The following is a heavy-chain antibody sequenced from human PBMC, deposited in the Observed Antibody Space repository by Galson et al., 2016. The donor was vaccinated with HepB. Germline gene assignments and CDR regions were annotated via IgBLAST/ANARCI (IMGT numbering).Heavy chain of an antibody. CDR2: TRNRRNSFIT. V-gene: IGHV3-72*01. D-gene: IGHD4-11*01. J-gene: IGHJ4*02. CDR1: GYTSSDHY. Sequence: SLRLSCAASGYTSSDHYMDWVRQATGKGLEWVGRTRNRRNSFITEYAASVRGRFTISRDDSKNSVYLQMNSLRAEDTAVYYCARDVQFRFDYWGQGTLVTVSS. CDR3: ARDVQFRFDY.